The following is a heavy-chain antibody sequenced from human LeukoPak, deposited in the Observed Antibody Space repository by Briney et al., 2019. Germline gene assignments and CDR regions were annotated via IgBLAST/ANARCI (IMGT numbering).Heavy chain of an antibody. J-gene: IGHJ5*02. V-gene: IGHV1-8*03. Sequence: ASVKVSCKASGGTFSSYAINWVRQATGQGLEWMGWMNPNSGNTGYAQKFQGRVTITRNTSISTAYMELSSLRSEDTAVYYCARGPRSGSYIPWGQGTLVTVSS. CDR1: GGTFSSYA. D-gene: IGHD3-10*01. CDR3: ARGPRSGSYIP. CDR2: MNPNSGNT.